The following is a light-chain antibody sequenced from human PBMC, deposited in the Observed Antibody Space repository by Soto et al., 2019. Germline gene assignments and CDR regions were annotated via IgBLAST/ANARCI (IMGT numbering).Light chain of an antibody. CDR1: SSDIGGYDY. V-gene: IGLV2-14*01. Sequence: QSVLTQPPSVSGSPGQSITVSCTGTSSDIGGYDYVSWYQQRPGKAPKLMIYEVRYRPSGVSNRFSGSKSGNTASLTISGLQAEDEAVYYCCSYTRTSNHYFFGSGTKVTVL. J-gene: IGLJ1*01. CDR2: EVR. CDR3: CSYTRTSNHYF.